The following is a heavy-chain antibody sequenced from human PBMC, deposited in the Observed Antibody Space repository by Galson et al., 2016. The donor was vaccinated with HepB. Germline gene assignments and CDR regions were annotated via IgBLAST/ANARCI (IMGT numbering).Heavy chain of an antibody. V-gene: IGHV3-74*01. D-gene: IGHD1-20*01. J-gene: IGHJ4*02. CDR3: ARVLIETTSLGIDY. CDR1: GFTFSNYW. CDR2: ISRDGSTK. Sequence: SLRLSCAASGFTFSNYWMHWVRQAPGEGLVWVSVISRDGSTKNYADSVKGRFTISRDNAKNTLYLQMNSLRAEDTAVYYCARVLIETTSLGIDYWGQGAPVTVSS.